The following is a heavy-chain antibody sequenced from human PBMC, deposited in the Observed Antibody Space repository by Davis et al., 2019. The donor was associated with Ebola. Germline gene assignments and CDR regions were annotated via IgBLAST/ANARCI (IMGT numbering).Heavy chain of an antibody. CDR2: INPSAGRT. J-gene: IGHJ6*02. D-gene: IGHD6-13*01. V-gene: IGHV1-46*01. CDR1: GYTFTTYY. Sequence: ASVKVSCKASGYTFTTYYLHWVRQAPGQGLKWMGVINPSAGRTLYAQNFQGSVTMTRDTSTSTVYMDLSSLKPEDTAVYYCATYSKSWYYYYYGMDVWGQGTTVTVSS. CDR3: ATYSKSWYYYYYGMDV.